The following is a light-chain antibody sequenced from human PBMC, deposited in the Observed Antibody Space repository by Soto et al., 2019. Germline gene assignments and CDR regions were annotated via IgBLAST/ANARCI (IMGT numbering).Light chain of an antibody. Sequence: DIQMTQSPSSVSSSVGDRATITCRASQGVGSLLAWYQQRPGQAPKLLISVASNWPSGVPSRFSGSGSGTDFTLTISSLQPEDFATYYCQQASSWPLTFGGGTKVEIK. J-gene: IGKJ4*01. V-gene: IGKV1-12*01. CDR1: QGVGSL. CDR3: QQASSWPLT. CDR2: VAS.